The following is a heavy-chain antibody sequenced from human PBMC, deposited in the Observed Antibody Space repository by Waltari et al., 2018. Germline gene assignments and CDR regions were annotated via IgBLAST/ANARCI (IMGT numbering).Heavy chain of an antibody. D-gene: IGHD6-13*01. CDR3: ARTGYSSSWYSYYYYYGMDV. V-gene: IGHV3-48*03. CDR1: GFTFSSYE. J-gene: IGHJ6*02. CDR2: ISSSGSTI. Sequence: EVQLVESGGGLVQPGGSLRLSCAASGFTFSSYEMNWVRQAPGKGLEWVSYISSSGSTIYYADSVQGRFTISRDNAKNSLYLQMNSLRAEDTAVYYCARTGYSSSWYSYYYYYGMDVWGQGTTVTVSS.